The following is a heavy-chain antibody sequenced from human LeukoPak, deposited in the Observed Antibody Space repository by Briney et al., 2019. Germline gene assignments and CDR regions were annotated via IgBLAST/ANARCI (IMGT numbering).Heavy chain of an antibody. D-gene: IGHD3-22*01. J-gene: IGHJ4*02. V-gene: IGHV3-7*01. CDR1: GFTFSSYW. Sequence: GGSLRLSCAASGFTFSSYWMSWVRQAPGKGLEWVANIKQDGSEKYYVDSVKGRFTISRDNAKNSLYLQMNSLRAEDTAVYYCAREDGSSYPFFDYWGQGTLVTVSS. CDR3: AREDGSSYPFFDY. CDR2: IKQDGSEK.